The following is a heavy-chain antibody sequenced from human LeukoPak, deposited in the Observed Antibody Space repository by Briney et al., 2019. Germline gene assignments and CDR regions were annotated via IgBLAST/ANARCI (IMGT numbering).Heavy chain of an antibody. CDR1: GGSFSGYY. CDR3: AGGKVGQQGFSGLDY. D-gene: IGHD6-13*01. J-gene: IGHJ4*02. CDR2: INHSGST. V-gene: IGHV4-34*01. Sequence: SETLSLTCAVYGGSFSGYYWSWIRQPPGKGLEWIGEINHSGSTNYNPSLKSRVTISVDTSKNQFSLKLSSVTAADTAVYYFAGGKVGQQGFSGLDYWAQGTLFTVSS.